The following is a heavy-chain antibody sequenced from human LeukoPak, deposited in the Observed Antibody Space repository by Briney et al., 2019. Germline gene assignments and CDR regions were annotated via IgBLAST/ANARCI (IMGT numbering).Heavy chain of an antibody. CDR2: IYYSGST. V-gene: IGHV4-61*01. CDR3: ARAVADSFDY. CDR1: GGSVSSGSYY. D-gene: IGHD6-19*01. J-gene: IGHJ4*02. Sequence: PSETLSLTCTVSGGSVSSGSYYWSWIRQPPGKGLEWIGYIYYSGSTNYNPSLKSRVTISVDTSKNQFSLKLSSVTAADTAVYYCARAVADSFDYWGQGTLVTVSS.